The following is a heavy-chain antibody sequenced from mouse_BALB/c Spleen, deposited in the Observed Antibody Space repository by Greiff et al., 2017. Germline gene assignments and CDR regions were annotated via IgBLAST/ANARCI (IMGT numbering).Heavy chain of an antibody. CDR3: ARGGLLPYYYAMDC. CDR2: ISSGSSTI. CDR1: GFTFSSFG. Sequence: EVKLVESGGGLVQPGGSRKLSCAASGFTFSSFGMHWVRQAPEKGLEWVAYISSGSSTIYYADTVKGRFTISRDNPKNTLFLQMTSLRSEDTAMYYCARGGLLPYYYAMDCWGQGTSVTVSS. D-gene: IGHD2-3*01. J-gene: IGHJ4*01. V-gene: IGHV5-17*02.